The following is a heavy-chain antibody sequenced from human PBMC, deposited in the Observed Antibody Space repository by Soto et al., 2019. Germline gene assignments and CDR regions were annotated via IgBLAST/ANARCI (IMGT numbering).Heavy chain of an antibody. Sequence: SLGLACAASGFTVDEYAVHWFRQVPGRGLEWVSGIVWNSGSVGYADSVKGRFTISRDNAKNQFSLKLRSVTAADTAVYYCVGGLSEWGRIDFWCQGTLVTVSS. CDR1: GFTVDEYA. CDR3: VGGLSEWGRIDF. J-gene: IGHJ4*02. D-gene: IGHD3-3*01. V-gene: IGHV3-9*01. CDR2: IVWNSGSV.